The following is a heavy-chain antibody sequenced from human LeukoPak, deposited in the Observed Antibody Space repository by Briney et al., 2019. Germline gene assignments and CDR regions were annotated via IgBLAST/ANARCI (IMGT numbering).Heavy chain of an antibody. J-gene: IGHJ4*02. CDR2: IAVTPDGPAT. D-gene: IGHD6-6*01. V-gene: IGHV3-15*04. Sequence: WLRQSPGKGLEWVARIAVTPDGPATDYATPVRGRFTISRDDSRNMVYLQMSSLRTDDTAVYYCVWSSTWNRRFYLDQWGQGTLVTVSS. CDR3: VWSSTWNRRFYLDQ.